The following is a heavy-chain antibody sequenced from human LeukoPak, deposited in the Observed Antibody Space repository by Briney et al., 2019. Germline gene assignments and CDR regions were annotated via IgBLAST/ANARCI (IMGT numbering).Heavy chain of an antibody. CDR2: NT. Sequence: GGSLRLSWAASGLTFITYSMGWDRPPQREGMEWVSGNTYFADPVERRFTISRYNFKNTLYLQMNTWRGEATAVCYRPKDFRGGQIWASSLLRRPHYFDYWGQGTLVTVSS. D-gene: IGHD5-18*01. V-gene: IGHV3-23*01. J-gene: IGHJ4*02. CDR1: GLTFITYS. CDR3: PKDFRGGQIWASSLLRRPHYFDY.